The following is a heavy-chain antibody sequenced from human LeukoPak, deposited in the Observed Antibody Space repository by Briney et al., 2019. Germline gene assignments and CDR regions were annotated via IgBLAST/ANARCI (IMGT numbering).Heavy chain of an antibody. CDR2: ISDSGST. V-gene: IGHV4-59*11. CDR1: GGSLSTHH. Sequence: PSETLSLTCVVSGGSLSTHHWSWIRQSPGRGLEWIGYISDSGSTNYNPSLKSRVTISVDTSKNQFSLMLSSVTAADTAVYYCARGYDSSAYYPFNYWGQGTLVTVSS. CDR3: ARGYDSSAYYPFNY. J-gene: IGHJ4*02. D-gene: IGHD3-22*01.